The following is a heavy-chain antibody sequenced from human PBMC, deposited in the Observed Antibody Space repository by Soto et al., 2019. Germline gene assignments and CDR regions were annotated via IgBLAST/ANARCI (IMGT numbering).Heavy chain of an antibody. D-gene: IGHD2-2*01. CDR2: ISAYNGNT. V-gene: IGHV1-18*01. J-gene: IGHJ6*02. Sequence: ASVKVSCKASGYTFTSYGISWVRQAPGQGLEWMGWISAYNGNTNYAQKLQGRVTMTTDTSTGTAYMELRSLRSDDTAVYYCARGDIVVVPAAPYYYYGMDVWGQGTTVTVSS. CDR3: ARGDIVVVPAAPYYYYGMDV. CDR1: GYTFTSYG.